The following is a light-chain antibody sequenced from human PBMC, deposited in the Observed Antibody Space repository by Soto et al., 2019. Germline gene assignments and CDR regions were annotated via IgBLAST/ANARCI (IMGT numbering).Light chain of an antibody. J-gene: IGLJ1*01. CDR1: SSDVGSYNL. CDR2: EVS. V-gene: IGLV2-23*02. CDR3: CSYAGSSTDV. Sequence: QSALTQPASVSGSPGQSSTISCTGTSSDVGSYNLVSWYQQHPSKAPKLMIYEVSKRPSGVSNRFSGSKSGNTASLTISGLQAEDEADYYCCSYAGSSTDVFGTGTKVTVL.